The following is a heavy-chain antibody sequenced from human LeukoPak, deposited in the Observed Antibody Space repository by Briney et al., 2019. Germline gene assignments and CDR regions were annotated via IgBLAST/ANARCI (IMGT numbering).Heavy chain of an antibody. J-gene: IGHJ4*02. D-gene: IGHD3-10*01. CDR2: INPSGGST. CDR3: ARSYYGSGSYYNLDY. Sequence: VASVKVSCKASGYTFTSYYMHWVRQAPGQGLEWMGIINPSGGSTSYAQKFQGWVTMTRDTSISTAYMELSRLRSDDTAVYYCARSYYGSGSYYNLDYWGQGTLVTVSS. CDR1: GYTFTSYY. V-gene: IGHV1-46*01.